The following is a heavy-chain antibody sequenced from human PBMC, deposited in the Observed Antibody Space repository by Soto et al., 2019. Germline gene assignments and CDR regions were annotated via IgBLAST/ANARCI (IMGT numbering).Heavy chain of an antibody. CDR1: GGTXRSNA. V-gene: IGHV1-69*06. Sequence: GXSXKVACEASGGTXRSNAISCVRQAPGQGLEWMGGIIPIFGTANYAQKFQGRVTITAYKSTSTAYMELSSLRSEDTAVYYCARDSAEYSSSHFDYWGQGTLGTVS. CDR3: ARDSAEYSSSHFDY. D-gene: IGHD6-6*01. J-gene: IGHJ4*02. CDR2: IIPIFGTA.